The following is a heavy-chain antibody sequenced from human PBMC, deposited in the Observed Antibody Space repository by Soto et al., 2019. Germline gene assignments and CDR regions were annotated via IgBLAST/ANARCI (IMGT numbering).Heavy chain of an antibody. CDR3: AGDFKTTGFNWFDP. Sequence: ASVKVSCKASGYTFTSYAMHWVRQAPGQRLEWMGWINAGNGNTKYSQKIQGRVTITRDTSASTAYMELSSLRSEEKAVYYCAGDFKTTGFNWFDPWGQGTLVTVSS. J-gene: IGHJ5*02. CDR1: GYTFTSYA. CDR2: INAGNGNT. D-gene: IGHD4-17*01. V-gene: IGHV1-3*01.